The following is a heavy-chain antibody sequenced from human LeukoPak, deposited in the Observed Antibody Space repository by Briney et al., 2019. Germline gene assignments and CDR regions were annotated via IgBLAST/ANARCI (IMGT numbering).Heavy chain of an antibody. D-gene: IGHD3-10*01. CDR2: IYPGDSDT. CDR3: AGSTYGSGSYVGFDS. V-gene: IGHV5-51*01. J-gene: IGHJ4*02. CDR1: GYSFTNYW. Sequence: GESLKISCRGSGYSFTNYWIGWVRQMPGKGLEWMGIIYPGDSDTRYSPSFQGQVTISADKSVSTTYLQWSSLKASDTAMEYWAGSTYGSGSYVGFDSWGQGTLVSVSS.